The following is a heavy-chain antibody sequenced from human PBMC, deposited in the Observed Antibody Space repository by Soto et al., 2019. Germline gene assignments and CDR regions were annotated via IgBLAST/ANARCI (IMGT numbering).Heavy chain of an antibody. Sequence: QVQLVESGGGVVQPGRSLRLSCAASGFTFSGYGMHWVRQAPGKGLEWVAITRHDGSNTYYADSVRGPFTISRDNSKKTLYLQMDSLRAEDTGVYYCARDGVGARTFFGYFGYWGQGTLVTVSS. CDR3: ARDGVGARTFFGYFGY. CDR1: GFTFSGYG. J-gene: IGHJ4*02. CDR2: TRHDGSNT. D-gene: IGHD1-26*01. V-gene: IGHV3-33*01.